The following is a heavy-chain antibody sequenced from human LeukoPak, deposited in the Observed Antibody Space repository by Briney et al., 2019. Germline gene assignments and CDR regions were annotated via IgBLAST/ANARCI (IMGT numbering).Heavy chain of an antibody. V-gene: IGHV3-7*01. J-gene: IGHJ4*02. D-gene: IGHD2-15*01. CDR1: GFTFSGYW. CDR3: AKAPVTTCSGAYCYPFDY. Sequence: GGSLRLSCAASGFTFSGYWMTWVRQATGKGPESVANIKEDGSGKNYVDSVTGRFTISRDNARNSLYLQMNSLRAEDTAVYYCAKAPVTTCSGAYCYPFDYWGQGTLVTVSS. CDR2: IKEDGSGK.